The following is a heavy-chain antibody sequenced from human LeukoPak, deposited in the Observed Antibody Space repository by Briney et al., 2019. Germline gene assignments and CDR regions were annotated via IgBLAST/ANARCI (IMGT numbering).Heavy chain of an antibody. CDR2: MYYSGSV. J-gene: IGHJ3*02. D-gene: IGHD1-26*01. Sequence: SETLSLTCAVYGGSFSGYYWSWIRQPPGKGLEGIGSMYYSGSVYYNPSLQSRVTISVDTSTNQFSLELNSVTAADTAVYYCARVRATKMDAFDIWGQGTMVIVSS. CDR3: ARVRATKMDAFDI. V-gene: IGHV4-34*01. CDR1: GGSFSGYY.